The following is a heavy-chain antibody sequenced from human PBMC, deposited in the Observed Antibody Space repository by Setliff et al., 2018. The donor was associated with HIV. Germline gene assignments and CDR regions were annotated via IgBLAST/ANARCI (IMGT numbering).Heavy chain of an antibody. CDR1: GFTFSTYA. CDR2: IGYDERHK. V-gene: IGHV3-30*02. D-gene: IGHD5-12*01. CDR3: AKDSEFFPVPDRSGYMDY. J-gene: IGHJ4*02. Sequence: GGSLRLSCAASGFTFSTYAIHWVRQALGKGLEWVASIGYDERHKYYANSVKGRFTISRDNPKRTLYLQIDSLRAEDTAVYYCAKDSEFFPVPDRSGYMDYWGQGTPVTVSS.